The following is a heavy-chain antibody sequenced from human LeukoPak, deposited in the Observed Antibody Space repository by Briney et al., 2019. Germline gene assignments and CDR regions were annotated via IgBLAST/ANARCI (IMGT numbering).Heavy chain of an antibody. D-gene: IGHD1-26*01. CDR1: GGSISSYY. Sequence: SETLSLTCTVSGGSISSYYWSWIRQPPGKGLEWIGYIYYSGSTNYNPSLKSRVTISVDTSKNQFSLKLSSVTAADTAVYYCARAPGGIVGALSHFDYWGQGTLVTVSS. CDR2: IYYSGST. CDR3: ARAPGGIVGALSHFDY. J-gene: IGHJ4*02. V-gene: IGHV4-59*01.